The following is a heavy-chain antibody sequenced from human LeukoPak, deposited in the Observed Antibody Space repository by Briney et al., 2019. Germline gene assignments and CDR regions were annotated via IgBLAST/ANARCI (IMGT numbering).Heavy chain of an antibody. D-gene: IGHD2-2*02. Sequence: SVKVSCKASGGTFSDYTISWVRQAPGQRLEWMGRIIPMLGTSNYGQNFQGREGRVTFTADMSTATAYMELTSLTSEDTAVYYCARDGLMGPSAINYWGQGTLVTVSS. CDR3: ARDGLMGPSAINY. V-gene: IGHV1-69*08. CDR2: IIPMLGTS. CDR1: GGTFSDYT. J-gene: IGHJ4*02.